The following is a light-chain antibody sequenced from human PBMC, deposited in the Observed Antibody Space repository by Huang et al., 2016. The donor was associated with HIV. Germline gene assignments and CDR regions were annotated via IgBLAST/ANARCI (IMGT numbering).Light chain of an antibody. CDR1: QTVLSSSNNQNY. CDR2: WAS. V-gene: IGKV4-1*01. CDR3: HQYYDTPYT. J-gene: IGKJ2*01. Sequence: DIVMTQSPDSLAVSLGERATLTCKSSQTVLSSSNNQNYLTWYQQKPGQPPKLVIYWASTRESGVPERFSGSGSGTNFTLTISSLQAEDVAIYYCHQYYDTPYTFGQGTRLEIK.